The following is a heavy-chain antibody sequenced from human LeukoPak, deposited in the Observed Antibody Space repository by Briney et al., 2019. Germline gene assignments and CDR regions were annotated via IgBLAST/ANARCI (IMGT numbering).Heavy chain of an antibody. Sequence: GASVKVSCKASGGTFSSYAISWVRQAPGQGLEWMGRIIPILGIANYAQKFQGRVTITADKSTSTAYMELSSLRSEDTAVYYCARSHSSSWYDRYYYGMDVWGQGTTVTVSS. CDR2: IIPILGIA. CDR1: GGTFSSYA. CDR3: ARSHSSSWYDRYYYGMDV. D-gene: IGHD6-13*01. V-gene: IGHV1-69*04. J-gene: IGHJ6*02.